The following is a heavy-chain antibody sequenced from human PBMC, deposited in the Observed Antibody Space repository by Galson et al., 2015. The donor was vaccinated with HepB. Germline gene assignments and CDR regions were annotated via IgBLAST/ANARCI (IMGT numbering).Heavy chain of an antibody. D-gene: IGHD6-13*01. CDR1: GYTFTSYY. CDR3: ARGQKVGIAAANFDY. CDR2: INPSGGST. Sequence: SVKVSCKASGYTFTSYYMHWVRQAPGQGLEWMGIINPSGGSTSYAQKFQGRVTVTRDTSTSTVYMELSSLRSEDTAVYYCARGQKVGIAAANFDYWGQGTLVTVSS. J-gene: IGHJ4*02. V-gene: IGHV1-46*01.